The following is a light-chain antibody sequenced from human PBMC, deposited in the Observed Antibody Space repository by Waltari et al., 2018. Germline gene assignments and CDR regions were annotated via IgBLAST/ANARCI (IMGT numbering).Light chain of an antibody. V-gene: IGKV1-5*01. Sequence: DIQMTQSPSTLSASVGERVTITCRASESISDWLAWYQQKPRKAPKLLIDDASTLQSGVPSRFSGSGSGKEFTLAIASLQPDDSATYYCQQYYTYSAGVFGQGTTVEV. CDR3: QQYYTYSAGV. J-gene: IGKJ1*01. CDR1: ESISDW. CDR2: DAS.